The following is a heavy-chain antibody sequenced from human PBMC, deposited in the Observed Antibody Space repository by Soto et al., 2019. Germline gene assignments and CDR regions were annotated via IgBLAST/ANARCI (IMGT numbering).Heavy chain of an antibody. D-gene: IGHD3-3*01. V-gene: IGHV3-20*04. CDR3: AKARAQYYDFWSGYPVDY. J-gene: IGHJ4*02. CDR1: GFTFDDYG. Sequence: GGSLRLSCAASGFTFDDYGMSWVRQAPGKGLEWVSGINWNGGSTGYADSVKGRFTISRDNAKNSLYLQMNSLRAEDTAVYYCAKARAQYYDFWSGYPVDYWGQGTLVTVSS. CDR2: INWNGGST.